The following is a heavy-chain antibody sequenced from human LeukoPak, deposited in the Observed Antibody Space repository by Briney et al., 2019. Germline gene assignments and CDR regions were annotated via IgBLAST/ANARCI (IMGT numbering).Heavy chain of an antibody. CDR3: ARGAITFGGVNY. D-gene: IGHD3-16*01. V-gene: IGHV3-21*01. Sequence: GGSLRLSCAASGYTFSSYSMNWVRQAPGKGLKWVSSISSSSSYIYYADSVKGRFTISRDNAKNSLYLQMNSLRAEDTAVYYCARGAITFGGVNYWGQGTLVTVSS. J-gene: IGHJ4*02. CDR2: ISSSSSYI. CDR1: GYTFSSYS.